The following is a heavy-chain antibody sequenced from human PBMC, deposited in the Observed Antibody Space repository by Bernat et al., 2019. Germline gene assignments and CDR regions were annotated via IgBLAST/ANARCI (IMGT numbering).Heavy chain of an antibody. Sequence: EVQLLESGGGLGHPGGSLRISCAASGFTFSNFAMTWVRQAPGKGLDWVSSISNSGGATYYADSVKGRFTISRDNSKNTLYLQVNSLRAEDTAVYYCVKPKWGPDAFDIWDQGTMVTVSS. V-gene: IGHV3-23*01. CDR3: VKPKWGPDAFDI. CDR1: GFTFSNFA. CDR2: ISNSGGAT. J-gene: IGHJ3*02. D-gene: IGHD1-26*01.